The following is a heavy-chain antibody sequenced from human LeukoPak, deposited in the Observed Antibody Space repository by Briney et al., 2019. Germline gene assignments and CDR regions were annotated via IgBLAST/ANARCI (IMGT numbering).Heavy chain of an antibody. CDR3: AKSDYGDYPDAFDI. J-gene: IGHJ3*02. CDR2: IKQDGSEK. CDR1: GFTFSSYW. V-gene: IGHV3-7*03. Sequence: GGSLRLSCAASGFTFSSYWMSWVRQAPGKGLEWVANIKQDGSEKYYVDSVKGRFTISRDNAKNSLYLQMNSLRAEDTAVYYCAKSDYGDYPDAFDIWGQGTMVAVSS. D-gene: IGHD4-17*01.